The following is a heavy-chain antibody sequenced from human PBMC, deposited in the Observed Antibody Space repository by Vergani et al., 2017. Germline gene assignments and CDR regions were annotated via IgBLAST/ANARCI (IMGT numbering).Heavy chain of an antibody. CDR1: GGSVSSGSYY. CDR3: ARDNYGYSSSGYVDY. CDR2: IYYSGST. J-gene: IGHJ4*02. D-gene: IGHD6-13*01. Sequence: QVQLQESGPGLVKPSETLSLTCTVSGGSVSSGSYYWSWIRQPAGKGLEWIGYIYYSGSTNYNPSLKSRVTISVDTSKNQFSLKLSSVTAADTAVYYCARDNYGYSSSGYVDYWGQGTLVTVSS. V-gene: IGHV4-61*10.